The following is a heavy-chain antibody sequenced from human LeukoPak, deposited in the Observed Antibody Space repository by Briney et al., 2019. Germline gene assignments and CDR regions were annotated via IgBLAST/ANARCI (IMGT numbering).Heavy chain of an antibody. V-gene: IGHV4-59*12. CDR3: ARDLYYDSSGYYVLSAFDI. CDR1: GGSISSYY. J-gene: IGHJ3*02. CDR2: IHYSGGVT. D-gene: IGHD3-22*01. Sequence: SETLSLTCTVSGGSISSYYWSWIRQPPGKGLEWIGYIHYSGGVTYYNPSLKSRVTISVDTSKNQFSLSLSSVTAADTAVYYCARDLYYDSSGYYVLSAFDIWGQGTMVTVSS.